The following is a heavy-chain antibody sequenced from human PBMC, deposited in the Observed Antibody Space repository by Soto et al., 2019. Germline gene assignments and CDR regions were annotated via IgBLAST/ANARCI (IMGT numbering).Heavy chain of an antibody. V-gene: IGHV3-15*01. CDR1: GFTFSNAW. D-gene: IGHD2-21*01. CDR2: IKSKTDGGTT. J-gene: IGHJ6*01. Sequence: PVGSVRLSCAASGFTFSNAWMSCVRQSPGKWLEWVGRIKSKTDGGTTDYAAPVKGRFTISRDDSKNTLYLQMNSLKTEDTAVYYCTTAISRDYYYYGMEVWGQRTTVIVSS. CDR3: TTAISRDYYYYGMEV.